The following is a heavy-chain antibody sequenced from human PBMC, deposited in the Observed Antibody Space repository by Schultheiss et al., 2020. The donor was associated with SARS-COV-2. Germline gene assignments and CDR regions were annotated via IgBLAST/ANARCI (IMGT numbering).Heavy chain of an antibody. CDR2: IYHSGST. V-gene: IGHV4-39*02. CDR3: ARDSYSRFDY. D-gene: IGHD6-13*01. CDR1: GGSVSSGSYY. Sequence: SETLSLTCTVSGGSVSSGSYYWSWIRQPPGKGLEWIGSIYHSGSTYYNPSLKSRVTISVDTSKNHFSLKLSSVTAADTAVYYCARDSYSRFDYWGQGNLVTVSS. J-gene: IGHJ4*02.